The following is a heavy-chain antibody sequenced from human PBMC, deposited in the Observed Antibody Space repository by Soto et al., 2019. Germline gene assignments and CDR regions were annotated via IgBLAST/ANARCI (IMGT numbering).Heavy chain of an antibody. D-gene: IGHD7-27*01. CDR2: MNPNSGES. CDR3: ATLLGEAFDV. J-gene: IGHJ3*01. Sequence: RQATGQGPEWIGWMNPNSGESGFSQKFQGRVTMTRNTSISTAFMQLSSLRSYGSAVYYCATLLGEAFDVWGQGTTVTVSS. V-gene: IGHV1-8*01.